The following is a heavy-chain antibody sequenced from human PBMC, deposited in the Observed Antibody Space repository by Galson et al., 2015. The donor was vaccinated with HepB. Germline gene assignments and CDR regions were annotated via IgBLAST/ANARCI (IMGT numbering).Heavy chain of an antibody. CDR3: AKDGAGCSSTSCYTGDWFDP. V-gene: IGHV3-30*18. Sequence: SLRLPCAASGFTFSSYGMHWVHQAPGKGLEWVAVISYDGSNKYYADSVKGRFTISRDNSKNTLYLQMNSLRAEDTAVYYCAKDGAGCSSTSCYTGDWFDPWGQGTLVTVSS. D-gene: IGHD2-2*02. CDR1: GFTFSSYG. J-gene: IGHJ5*02. CDR2: ISYDGSNK.